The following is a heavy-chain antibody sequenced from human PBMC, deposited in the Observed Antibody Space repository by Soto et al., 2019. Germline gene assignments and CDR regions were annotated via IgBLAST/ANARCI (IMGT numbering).Heavy chain of an antibody. J-gene: IGHJ6*03. CDR1: GGSISSSSYY. D-gene: IGHD3-10*01. CDR2: IYYSGST. V-gene: IGHV4-39*01. CDR3: ASNGWINMVRGSEYYYYYMDV. Sequence: PSETLSLTCTVSGGSISSSSYYWGWIRQPPGKGLEWIGSIYYSGSTYYNPSLKSRVTISVDTSKNQFSLKLSSVTAADTAVYYCASNGWINMVRGSEYYYYYMDVWGKGTTVTVSS.